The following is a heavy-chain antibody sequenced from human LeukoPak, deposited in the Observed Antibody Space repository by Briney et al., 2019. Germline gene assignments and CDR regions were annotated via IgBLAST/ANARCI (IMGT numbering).Heavy chain of an antibody. CDR1: GFTFSTYA. J-gene: IGHJ4*02. V-gene: IGHV3-23*01. D-gene: IGHD6-19*01. CDR3: ARSGGPNYFDS. CDR2: ISSRSFST. Sequence: PGGSLGLSCAASGFTFSTYAMSWVRQAPGKGLEWVSLISSRSFSTNYADSVKGRFTISRDDSRNMLYLQMNSLTAEDTAVYYCARSGGPNYFDSWGQGALVSVSS.